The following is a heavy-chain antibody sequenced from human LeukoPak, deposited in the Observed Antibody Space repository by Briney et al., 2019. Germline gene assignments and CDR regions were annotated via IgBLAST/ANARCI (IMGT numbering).Heavy chain of an antibody. D-gene: IGHD3-3*01. Sequence: GESLKISCKGSGYSFTSYWIGWVRQMPGKGLEWMGIIYPGDSDTRYSPSFQGQVTISADKSISTAYLQWSSLKASDTAMYYCARIGGHLRFLEWLSPLYGMDVWGQGTTVTVSS. V-gene: IGHV5-51*01. CDR1: GYSFTSYW. CDR2: IYPGDSDT. CDR3: ARIGGHLRFLEWLSPLYGMDV. J-gene: IGHJ6*02.